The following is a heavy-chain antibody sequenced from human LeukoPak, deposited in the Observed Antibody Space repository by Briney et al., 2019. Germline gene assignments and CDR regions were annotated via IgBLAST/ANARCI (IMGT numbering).Heavy chain of an antibody. CDR3: ARDGAKVVPAAMRYGPYYYYGMDV. Sequence: GGSLRLSCAASGFTFSSYGMHWVRQAPGKGLEWAAFIRYDGSNKYYADSVKGRFTISRDNSKNTLYLQMNSLRAEDTAVYYCARDGAKVVPAAMRYGPYYYYGMDVWGQGTTVTVSS. D-gene: IGHD2-2*01. CDR2: IRYDGSNK. V-gene: IGHV3-30*02. J-gene: IGHJ6*02. CDR1: GFTFSSYG.